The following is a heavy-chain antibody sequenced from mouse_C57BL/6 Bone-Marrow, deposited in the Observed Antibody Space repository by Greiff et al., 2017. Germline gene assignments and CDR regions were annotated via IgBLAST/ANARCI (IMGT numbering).Heavy chain of an antibody. CDR1: GFTFSSYG. CDR2: ISSGGSYT. J-gene: IGHJ3*01. Sequence: EVQLVESGGDLVKPGGSLKLSCAASGFTFSSYGMSWVRQTPDKRLEWVATISSGGSYTYYPDSVKGRFTISRDNAKNTLYLQMSSLKSEDTAMYYCARQGWFAYWGQGTLVTVSA. V-gene: IGHV5-6*01. CDR3: ARQGWFAY.